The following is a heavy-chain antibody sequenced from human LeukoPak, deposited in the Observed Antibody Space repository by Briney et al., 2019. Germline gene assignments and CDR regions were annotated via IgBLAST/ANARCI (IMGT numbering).Heavy chain of an antibody. CDR2: INPNSGGT. CDR3: ARATAGYSSGWADY. Sequence: ASVKVSCKASGYTFTGYYMHWVRQAPGQGLEWMGWINPNSGGTNYAQKFQGRVTMTRDTSISTAYMELSRLRSDNTAVYYCARATAGYSSGWADYWGQGTLVTVSS. CDR1: GYTFTGYY. J-gene: IGHJ4*02. D-gene: IGHD6-19*01. V-gene: IGHV1-2*02.